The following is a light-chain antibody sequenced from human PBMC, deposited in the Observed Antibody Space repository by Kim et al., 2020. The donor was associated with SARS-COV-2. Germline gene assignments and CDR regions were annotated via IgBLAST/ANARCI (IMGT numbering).Light chain of an antibody. CDR3: QQYNNWPPFT. J-gene: IGKJ3*01. CDR1: QSVSSN. V-gene: IGKV3-15*01. Sequence: YPGESATLSCRASQSVSSNLAWYQQKPGQAPRLLIYGASTRATGIPARFSGSGSGTEFTLTISSLQSEDFAVYYCQQYNNWPPFTFGPGTKVDIK. CDR2: GAS.